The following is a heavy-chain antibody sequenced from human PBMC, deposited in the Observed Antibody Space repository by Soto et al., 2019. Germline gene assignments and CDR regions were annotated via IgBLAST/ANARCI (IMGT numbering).Heavy chain of an antibody. V-gene: IGHV1-18*01. D-gene: IGHD6-6*01. CDR1: GYTFSSYG. CDR2: ISGYNGNT. J-gene: IGHJ4*02. Sequence: QVQLVQSGAEVKKAGASVKVSCKASGYTFSSYGISWVRQAPGQGLEWMGWISGYNGNTKYAEKFQGRVTMTTDTSTSTVYMELRSLRSDVTALYYCARDLYSSSPTHGFWGQGTLVTVSS. CDR3: ARDLYSSSPTHGF.